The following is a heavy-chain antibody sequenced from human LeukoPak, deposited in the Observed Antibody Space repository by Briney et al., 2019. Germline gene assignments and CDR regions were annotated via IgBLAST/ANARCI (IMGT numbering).Heavy chain of an antibody. CDR3: ARAGDYGDYRGIEAFDI. CDR1: GFTFSSYG. V-gene: IGHV3-30*19. CDR2: ISYDGSNK. J-gene: IGHJ3*02. D-gene: IGHD4-17*01. Sequence: PGGSLRLSCAASGFTFSSYGMHWVRQAPGKGLEWVAVISYDGSNKYYADSVKGRFTISRDNSKNTLYLQMNSLRAEDTAVYYCARAGDYGDYRGIEAFDIWGQGTMVTVSS.